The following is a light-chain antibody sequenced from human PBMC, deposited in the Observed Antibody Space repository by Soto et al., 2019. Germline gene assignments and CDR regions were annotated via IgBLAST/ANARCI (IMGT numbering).Light chain of an antibody. CDR3: AAWDDTLNGPL. CDR1: RSNVGRNA. Sequence: QLVLTQPPSASGTPGQTVTISCSGSRSNVGRNAVSWYQQVPGMAPKLLVFATTKRPSGVPDRFSGSASGASASLAISGLQSEDEADYYCAAWDDTLNGPLFGGGTKLTVL. J-gene: IGLJ2*01. V-gene: IGLV1-44*01. CDR2: ATT.